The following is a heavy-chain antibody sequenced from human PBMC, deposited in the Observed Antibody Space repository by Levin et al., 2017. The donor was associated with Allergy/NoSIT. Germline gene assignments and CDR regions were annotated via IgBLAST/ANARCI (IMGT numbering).Heavy chain of an antibody. CDR1: GFTFSDYS. J-gene: IGHJ6*02. CDR3: ARDYYDMYYYGMDV. V-gene: IGHV3-48*01. CDR2: ISRTSNTI. D-gene: IGHD3-22*01. Sequence: GGSLRLSCAASGFTFSDYSMNWVRQAPGKGLEWLSYISRTSNTIYAADSVKGRFTISRANAKNSLYLQMNSLRAEDTAVYYCARDYYDMYYYGMDVWGQGTTVTVSS.